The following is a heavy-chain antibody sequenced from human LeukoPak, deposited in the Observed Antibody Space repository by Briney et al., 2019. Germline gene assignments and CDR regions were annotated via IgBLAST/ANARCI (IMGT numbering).Heavy chain of an antibody. CDR2: IYSGGST. Sequence: GGSLRLSCAASGFTFSSYAMSWVRQAPGKGLEWVSVIYSGGSTYYADSVKGRFTISRDNSKNTLYLQMNSLRAEDTAVYYCARSQRSSFDPWGQGTLVTVSS. D-gene: IGHD2-2*01. J-gene: IGHJ5*02. CDR3: ARSQRSSFDP. CDR1: GFTFSSYA. V-gene: IGHV3-53*01.